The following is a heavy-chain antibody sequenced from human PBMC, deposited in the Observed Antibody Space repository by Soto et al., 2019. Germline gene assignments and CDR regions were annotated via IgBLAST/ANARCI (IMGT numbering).Heavy chain of an antibody. CDR3: ARDDQVIVVVPAATTSSWNTSVDY. CDR1: GFTFSSYW. V-gene: IGHV3-7*05. CDR2: IKQDGSEK. D-gene: IGHD2-2*01. J-gene: IGHJ4*02. Sequence: GGSLRLSCAASGFTFSSYWMSWVRQAPGKGLEWVANIKQDGSEKYYVDSVKGRFTISRDNAKNSLYLQMNSLRAEDTAVYYCARDDQVIVVVPAATTSSWNTSVDYWGQGTLVTVSS.